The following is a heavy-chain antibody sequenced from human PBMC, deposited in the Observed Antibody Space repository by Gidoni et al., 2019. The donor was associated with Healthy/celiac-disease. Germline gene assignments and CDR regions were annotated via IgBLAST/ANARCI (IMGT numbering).Heavy chain of an antibody. CDR3: ARKVPRYCSSTSCHNWYDP. D-gene: IGHD2-2*01. V-gene: IGHV1-2*02. Sequence: QVQLVQSGAEVKKPGASVKVSCKASGYTFTGYYMHWVRQAPGQGLEWMGWINPNSGGTNYAQKFQGRVTMTRDTSISTAYMELSRLRSDDTAVYYCARKVPRYCSSTSCHNWYDPWGQGTLVTVSS. CDR2: INPNSGGT. J-gene: IGHJ5*02. CDR1: GYTFTGYY.